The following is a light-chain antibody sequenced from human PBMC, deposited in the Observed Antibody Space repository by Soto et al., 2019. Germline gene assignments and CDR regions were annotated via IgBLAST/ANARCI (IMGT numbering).Light chain of an antibody. V-gene: IGKV1-39*01. J-gene: IGKJ1*01. CDR3: QQSYSTPRT. CDR1: QSISSY. Sequence: DIQMTQSPSSLSASVGDRVTITCRASQSISSYLNWYQQKPGNAPKLLIYAASSLQSGVPSRFSGSGSGTDFTLTISSLQPEDFASCYCQQSYSTPRTFRQGTKVNIK. CDR2: AAS.